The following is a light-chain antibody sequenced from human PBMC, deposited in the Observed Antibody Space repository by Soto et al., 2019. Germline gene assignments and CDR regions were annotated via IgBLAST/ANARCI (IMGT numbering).Light chain of an antibody. V-gene: IGKV1-5*01. Sequence: DIQTTQSPSTLAASFPDRSTMTSRASQTINKWLAWYQQKPGKAPQLLISDASSLQNGVPSRFSGSGSGTECTLTISRLRTEDFATYYCQHYSDYSSLGHRTKVEIK. CDR1: QTINKW. CDR2: DAS. CDR3: QHYSDYSS. J-gene: IGKJ1*01.